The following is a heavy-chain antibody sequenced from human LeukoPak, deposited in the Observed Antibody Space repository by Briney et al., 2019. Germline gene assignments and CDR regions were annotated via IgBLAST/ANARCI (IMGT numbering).Heavy chain of an antibody. J-gene: IGHJ4*02. D-gene: IGHD3-10*01. CDR2: IRSKTYGGTT. Sequence: GGSLRLSCTTSGFSFGDYGMSWVRQAPGKGLEWVGFIRSKTYGGTTEYAASVKGRFTISRDDSKSIAYLQMNSLKTGDTAVYYCTGSFGELSFFDYWGQGTLVTVSS. V-gene: IGHV3-49*04. CDR3: TGSFGELSFFDY. CDR1: GFSFGDYG.